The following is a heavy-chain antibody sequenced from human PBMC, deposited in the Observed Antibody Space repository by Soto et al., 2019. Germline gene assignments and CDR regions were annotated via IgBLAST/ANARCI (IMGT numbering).Heavy chain of an antibody. CDR1: GGTFSSYT. D-gene: IGHD3-10*01. CDR2: IIPILGIA. CDR3: ARGLHSGFAVSEHQDAFDI. V-gene: IGHV1-69*02. J-gene: IGHJ3*02. Sequence: QVQLVQSGAEVKKPGSSVKVSCKASGGTFSSYTISWVRQAPGQGLEWMGRIIPILGIANYAQKFQGRVTITADKSTSTAYMELSSLRAEDTAVYYCARGLHSGFAVSEHQDAFDIWGQGTMVTVSS.